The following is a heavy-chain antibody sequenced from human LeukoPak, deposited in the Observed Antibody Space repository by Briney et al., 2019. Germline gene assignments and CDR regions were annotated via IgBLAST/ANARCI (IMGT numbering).Heavy chain of an antibody. J-gene: IGHJ5*02. CDR2: INPSGGST. V-gene: IGHV1-46*01. D-gene: IGHD3-3*01. CDR3: ARGPHKRTYDRDNWFDP. CDR1: GYTFTTYH. Sequence: ASVKVSCKASGYTFTTYHMHWVRQAPGQGLEWMGLINPSGGSTNYAQKFQGRVTMTRDMSTSTVYMELSSLRSEDTAVFYCARGPHKRTYDRDNWFDPWGQGTLVTVSS.